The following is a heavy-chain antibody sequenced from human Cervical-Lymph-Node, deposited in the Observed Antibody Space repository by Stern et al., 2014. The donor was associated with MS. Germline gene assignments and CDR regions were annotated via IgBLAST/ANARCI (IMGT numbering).Heavy chain of an antibody. CDR2: INPISGGT. Sequence: VQLVQSGAEVKKPGASVKVSCKASGYTFIGYYIHWVRQAPGQGLEWMGRINPISGGTDYAQKFEDRVTLTRATSISTAYMELTRLRSDDTAIYYCARDLVPTTFGVVRLDYWGQGSLVTVPS. J-gene: IGHJ4*02. CDR1: GYTFIGYY. D-gene: IGHD3-3*01. V-gene: IGHV1-2*06. CDR3: ARDLVPTTFGVVRLDY.